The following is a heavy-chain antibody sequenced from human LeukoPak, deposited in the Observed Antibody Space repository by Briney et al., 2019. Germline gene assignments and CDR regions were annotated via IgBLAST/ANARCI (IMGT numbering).Heavy chain of an antibody. Sequence: PSEILSLTCTVSGGSISSYYWSWIRQPPGKGLEWIGYIYYSGSTNYNPSLKSRVTISVDTSKNQFSLKLSSVTAADTAVYYCARIRYSSGWYSGAFDIWGQGTMVTVSS. CDR2: IYYSGST. D-gene: IGHD6-19*01. J-gene: IGHJ3*02. CDR3: ARIRYSSGWYSGAFDI. V-gene: IGHV4-59*01. CDR1: GGSISSYY.